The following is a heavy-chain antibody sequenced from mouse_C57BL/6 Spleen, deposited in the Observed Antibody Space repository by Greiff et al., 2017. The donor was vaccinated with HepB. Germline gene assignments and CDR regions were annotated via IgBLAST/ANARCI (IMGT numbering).Heavy chain of an antibody. J-gene: IGHJ4*01. V-gene: IGHV1-80*01. D-gene: IGHD2-4*01. CDR2: IYPGDGDT. Sequence: QVQLQHSGAELVKPGASVKISCKASGYAFSSYWMNWVKQRPGKGLEWIGQIYPGDGDTNYNGKFKGKATLTADKSSSTAYMQLSSLTSEDSAVYFCARCDYDEGMDYWGQGTSVTVSS. CDR1: GYAFSSYW. CDR3: ARCDYDEGMDY.